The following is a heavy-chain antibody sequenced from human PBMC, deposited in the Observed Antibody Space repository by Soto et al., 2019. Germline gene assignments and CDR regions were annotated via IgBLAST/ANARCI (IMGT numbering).Heavy chain of an antibody. CDR2: IYYSGST. J-gene: IGHJ4*02. CDR3: ARSRHELHLGELSVRYFDY. V-gene: IGHV4-31*03. D-gene: IGHD3-16*02. Sequence: QVQLQESGPGLVKPSQTLSLTCTVSGGSISSGGYYWSWIRQHPGKGLEWIGYIYYSGSTYYNPSLKSRATISVDTSKNQFSLKLSSVTAADTAVYYCARSRHELHLGELSVRYFDYWGQGTLVTVSS. CDR1: GGSISSGGYY.